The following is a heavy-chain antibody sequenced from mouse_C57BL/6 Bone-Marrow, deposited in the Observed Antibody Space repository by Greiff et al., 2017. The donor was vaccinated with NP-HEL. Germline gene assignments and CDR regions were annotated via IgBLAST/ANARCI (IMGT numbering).Heavy chain of an antibody. CDR2: ISYDGSN. CDR1: GYSITSGYY. J-gene: IGHJ1*03. V-gene: IGHV3-6*01. Sequence: ESGPGLVKPSQSLSLTCSVTGYSITSGYYWNWIRQFPGNKLEWMGYISYDGSNNYNPSLKNRISITRDTSKNQFFLKLNSVTTEDTATYYCANWYFDVWGTGTTVTVSS. CDR3: ANWYFDV.